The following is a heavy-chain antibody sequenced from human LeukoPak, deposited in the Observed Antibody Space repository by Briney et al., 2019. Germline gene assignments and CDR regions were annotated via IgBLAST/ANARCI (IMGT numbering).Heavy chain of an antibody. CDR2: IYHSGST. J-gene: IGHJ4*02. D-gene: IGHD1-26*01. CDR3: ARVDSGSYHEFDY. CDR1: GGPISSSSYY. V-gene: IGHV4-39*07. Sequence: SETLSLTCTVSGGPISSSSYYWGWIRQPPGKGLEWIGSIYHSGSTYYNPSLKSRVTISVDTSKNQFSLKLSSVTAADTAVYYCARVDSGSYHEFDYWGQGTLVTVSS.